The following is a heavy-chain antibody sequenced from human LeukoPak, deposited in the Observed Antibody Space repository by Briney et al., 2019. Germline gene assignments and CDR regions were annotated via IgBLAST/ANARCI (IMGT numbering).Heavy chain of an antibody. CDR2: IIPIFGTA. CDR3: ARPNKYSSSWEPFDY. Sequence: ASVKVSCKASGGTFSSYAISWVRQAPGQGLEWMGGIIPIFGTANYAQKFQGRVTITADESTSTAYMELSSLRSEDTAVYYCARPNKYSSSWEPFDYWGQGTLVTASS. J-gene: IGHJ4*02. CDR1: GGTFSSYA. V-gene: IGHV1-69*13. D-gene: IGHD6-13*01.